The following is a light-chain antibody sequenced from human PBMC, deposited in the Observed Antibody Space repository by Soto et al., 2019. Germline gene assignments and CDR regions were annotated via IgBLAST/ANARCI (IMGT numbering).Light chain of an antibody. J-gene: IGKJ4*02. CDR1: QNIGTW. Sequence: DIQMTQSPSTLSASVGDRVTITCRASQNIGTWLAWYQQKPGKAPKLLIYKASSLESGVPSRFSGSGSGTEFTLTISSLQPDDFATYYCQQYDTYSPFGGGTKVE. V-gene: IGKV1-5*03. CDR2: KAS. CDR3: QQYDTYSP.